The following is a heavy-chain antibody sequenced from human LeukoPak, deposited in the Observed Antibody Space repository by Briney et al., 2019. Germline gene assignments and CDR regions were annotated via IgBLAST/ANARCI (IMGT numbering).Heavy chain of an antibody. Sequence: GGSLRLSCTASGFTFGDYSMTWFRQAPGKGLGWVSFIRNKASGGTTERAASVRGRFTTSRDDSKSIAYLQMNSLKTEDTALYYCTRDRIMTDFWGQGTLVTVSS. J-gene: IGHJ4*02. V-gene: IGHV3-49*03. CDR1: GFTFGDYS. CDR3: TRDRIMTDF. D-gene: IGHD2-15*01. CDR2: IRNKASGGTT.